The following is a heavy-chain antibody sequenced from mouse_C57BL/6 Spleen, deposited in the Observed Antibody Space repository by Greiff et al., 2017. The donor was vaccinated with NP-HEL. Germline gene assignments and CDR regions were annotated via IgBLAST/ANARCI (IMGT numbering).Heavy chain of an antibody. CDR3: ARDYYGSSGAY. V-gene: IGHV1-52*01. Sequence: QVQLQQPGAELVRPGSSVKLSCKASGYTFTSYWMHWVKQRPIQGLEWIGNIDPSDSETNYNQKFKDKATLTVDKSSSTAYMQLSSLTSEDSAVYYGARDYYGSSGAYWGQGTLVTVSA. CDR1: GYTFTSYW. D-gene: IGHD1-1*01. J-gene: IGHJ3*01. CDR2: IDPSDSET.